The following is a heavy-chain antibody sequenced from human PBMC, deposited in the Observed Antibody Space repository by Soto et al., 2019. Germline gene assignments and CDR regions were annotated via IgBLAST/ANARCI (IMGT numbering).Heavy chain of an antibody. Sequence: SVKVSCKASGGTFSSYAISWVRQAPGQGLEWMGGIIPIFGTANYAQKFQGRVTITADESTSTAYMGLSSLRSEDTAVYYCARDRGIAAAGTTTYDYWGQGTLVTVSS. CDR2: IIPIFGTA. J-gene: IGHJ4*02. CDR3: ARDRGIAAAGTTTYDY. CDR1: GGTFSSYA. D-gene: IGHD6-13*01. V-gene: IGHV1-69*13.